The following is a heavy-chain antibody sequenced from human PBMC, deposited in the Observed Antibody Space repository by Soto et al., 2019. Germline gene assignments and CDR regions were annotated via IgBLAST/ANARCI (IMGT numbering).Heavy chain of an antibody. J-gene: IGHJ4*02. D-gene: IGHD6-19*01. CDR2: INHSGST. CDR3: ATSSGWSAFFDY. CDR1: GGSFSGYY. V-gene: IGHV4-34*01. Sequence: QVQLQQWGAGLLKPSETLSLTCAVYGGSFSGYYWSWIRQPPGKGLEWIGEINHSGSTNYNPSLKSRVTISVDTSKNQFSLKLSSVTAADTAVYYCATSSGWSAFFDYWGQGTLVTVSS.